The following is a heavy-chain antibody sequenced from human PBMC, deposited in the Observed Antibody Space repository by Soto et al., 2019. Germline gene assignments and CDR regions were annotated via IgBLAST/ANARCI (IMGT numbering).Heavy chain of an antibody. Sequence: GGSLRLSCEASGFTFSNYGINWVRQAPGKGLEWVSHISSSSSTIYYAESVKGRFSISRDNAKNTLYLQMNSLRGEDTAEYYCAKDRNEYYSYFGMDVWGQGTTVTVSS. CDR1: GFTFSNYG. V-gene: IGHV3-48*01. CDR3: AKDRNEYYSYFGMDV. CDR2: ISSSSSTI. J-gene: IGHJ6*02.